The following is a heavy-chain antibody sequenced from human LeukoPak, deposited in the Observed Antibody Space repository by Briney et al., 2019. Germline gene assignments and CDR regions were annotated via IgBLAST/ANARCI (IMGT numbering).Heavy chain of an antibody. Sequence: PGGSLRLSCAASGFTFSDYYMSWIRQAPGKGLEWVSCISSSGSTIYYADSVKGRFTISRDNAKNSLHLQMNSLRAEDTAVYYCAREERGYYGSGSYSDYWGQGTLVTVSS. CDR3: AREERGYYGSGSYSDY. D-gene: IGHD3-10*01. J-gene: IGHJ4*02. V-gene: IGHV3-11*01. CDR1: GFTFSDYY. CDR2: ISSSGSTI.